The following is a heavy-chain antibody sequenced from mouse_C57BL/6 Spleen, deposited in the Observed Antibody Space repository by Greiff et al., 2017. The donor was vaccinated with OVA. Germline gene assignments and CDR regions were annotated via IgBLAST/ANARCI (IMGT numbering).Heavy chain of an antibody. D-gene: IGHD1-1*01. V-gene: IGHV1-42*01. CDR1: GYSFTGYY. CDR2: INPSTGGT. J-gene: IGHJ3*01. Sequence: EVKLQQSGPELVKPGASVKISCKASGYSFTGYYMNWVKQSPEKSLEWIGEINPSTGGTTYNQKFKAKATLTVDKSSSTAYMQLKSLTSEDSAVYYCARRGSSPWFAYWGQGTLVTVSA. CDR3: ARRGSSPWFAY.